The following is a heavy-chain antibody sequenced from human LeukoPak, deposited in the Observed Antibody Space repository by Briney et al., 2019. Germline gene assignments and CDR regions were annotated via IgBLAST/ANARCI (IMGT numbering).Heavy chain of an antibody. CDR3: ATAYYYDSSGYYYYFDY. CDR1: GYSFTGYW. V-gene: IGHV5-51*01. D-gene: IGHD3-22*01. Sequence: GESLKISCKGSGYSFTGYWIGWVRQMPGKGLEWMGIIYPGDSDTRYSPSFQGQVTISADKSISTAYLQWSSLKASDTAMYYCATAYYYDSSGYYYYFDYWGQGTLVTVSS. J-gene: IGHJ4*02. CDR2: IYPGDSDT.